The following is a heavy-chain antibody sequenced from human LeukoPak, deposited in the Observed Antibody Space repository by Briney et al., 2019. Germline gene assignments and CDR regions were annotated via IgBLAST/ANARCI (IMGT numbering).Heavy chain of an antibody. D-gene: IGHD2-2*01. CDR1: GFTFSSYE. J-gene: IGHJ6*02. CDR3: ARDTPDIVVVPAATYYYGMDV. CDR2: ISSSGSTI. V-gene: IGHV3-48*03. Sequence: GSLRLSCAASGFTFSSYEMNWVRQAPGKGLEWVSYISSSGSTIYYADSVKGRFTISRDNAKNSLYLQMNSLRAEDTAVYYCARDTPDIVVVPAATYYYGMDVWGQGTTVTVSS.